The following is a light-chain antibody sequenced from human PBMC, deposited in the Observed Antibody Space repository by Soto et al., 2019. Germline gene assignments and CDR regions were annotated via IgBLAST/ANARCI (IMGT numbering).Light chain of an antibody. CDR2: GAS. J-gene: IGKJ1*01. V-gene: IGKV1-39*01. CDR3: QESYSPLWGT. Sequence: DIQMTQSPSSLSASVGDRVTITYRTSQNINNFLNWYQQKPGKAPEVLIYGASSLQTGVPLRFSGSGSGTHFTLTISGLQPEDFATYYCQESYSPLWGTCGQGTKVTIK. CDR1: QNINNF.